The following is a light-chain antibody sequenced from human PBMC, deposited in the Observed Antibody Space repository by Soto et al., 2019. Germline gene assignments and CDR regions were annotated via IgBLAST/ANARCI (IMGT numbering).Light chain of an antibody. V-gene: IGKV4-1*01. CDR2: WAS. Sequence: DIVMTQSPDSLAVSLGARATINCKSSPSVLYSSNNKNYLAWYQQKPGQPPKLLIHWASTRESGVPDRFSGSGSGTDFTLTISSLQAEDVAVYYCHQYYSSPWTFGEGTKVEIK. CDR1: PSVLYSSNNKNY. J-gene: IGKJ1*01. CDR3: HQYYSSPWT.